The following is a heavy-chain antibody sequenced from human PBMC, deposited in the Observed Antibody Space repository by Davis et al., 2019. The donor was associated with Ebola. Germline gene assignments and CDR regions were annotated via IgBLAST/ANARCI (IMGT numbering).Heavy chain of an antibody. CDR3: AKDLGYGPYYFDS. CDR2: ISSSGSTI. Sequence: GGSLRLSCAASGFTFSDYYMSWIRQAPGKGLEWVSYISSSGSTIYYADSVKGRFTISRDNAKNSLYLQMNGLKAEDTAVYYCAKDLGYGPYYFDSWGQGTLVTVSS. CDR1: GFTFSDYY. V-gene: IGHV3-11*01. D-gene: IGHD5-18*01. J-gene: IGHJ4*02.